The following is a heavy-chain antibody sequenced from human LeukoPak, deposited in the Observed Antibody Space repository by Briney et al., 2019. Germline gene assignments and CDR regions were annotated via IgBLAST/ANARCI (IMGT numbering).Heavy chain of an antibody. Sequence: SETLSLTCAVSGYFISSGYYWGWIRQTPGKGLEWIGSIHHSGFTNYNPSLKSRVTISIDTSKNQFSLKLSSVTAADTAVYYCAWKYYFDSSGYFYVDSWGQRTVVTVSS. CDR3: AWKYYFDSSGYFYVDS. V-gene: IGHV4-38-2*01. J-gene: IGHJ4*02. CDR1: GYFISSGYY. D-gene: IGHD3-22*01. CDR2: IHHSGFT.